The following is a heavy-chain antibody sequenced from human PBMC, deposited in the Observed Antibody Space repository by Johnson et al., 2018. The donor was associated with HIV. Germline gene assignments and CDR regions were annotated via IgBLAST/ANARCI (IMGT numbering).Heavy chain of an antibody. Sequence: EVQLMESGGGLVQPGGSLRLSCAASGFTFSSYWMSWVRQAPGKGLEWVANIKQDGSEKYYVDSVKGRFTISRDNAKNSLYLQMNSLRAEDTAVYYCVTSVSSSSGESAFDIWGQGTMVTVSS. V-gene: IGHV3-7*05. D-gene: IGHD6-6*01. J-gene: IGHJ3*02. CDR3: VTSVSSSSGESAFDI. CDR2: IKQDGSEK. CDR1: GFTFSSYW.